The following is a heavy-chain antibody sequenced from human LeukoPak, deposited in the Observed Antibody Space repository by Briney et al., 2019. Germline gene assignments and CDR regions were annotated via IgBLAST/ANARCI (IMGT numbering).Heavy chain of an antibody. CDR2: ISVNNGGT. V-gene: IGHV1-18*01. CDR1: GYAFTTYS. CDR3: ATATQPRGYFLH. D-gene: IGHD2-2*01. J-gene: IGHJ1*01. Sequence: ASVKISCKASGYAFTTYSLAWVRQAPGQSLEWMGWISVNNGGTNYAQSFQDRVTLTRDTSTNTAYLELRSLRSDDTAIIYCATATQPRGYFLHWGQGTLVTVSS.